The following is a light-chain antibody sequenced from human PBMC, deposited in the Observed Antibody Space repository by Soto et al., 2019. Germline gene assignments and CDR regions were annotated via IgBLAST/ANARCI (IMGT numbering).Light chain of an antibody. V-gene: IGKV3-20*01. CDR2: GAS. CDR1: QSVSSSY. CDR3: QQYGSSPGT. Sequence: EIVLTQSPGTLSLSPLELATLSCMASQSVSSSYLAWYQQKPGQAPRLLILGASSRATGIPDRFSGSGSGTDFTLTISRLQPDDFAVYYCQQYGSSPGTFGQGTKVDIK. J-gene: IGKJ1*01.